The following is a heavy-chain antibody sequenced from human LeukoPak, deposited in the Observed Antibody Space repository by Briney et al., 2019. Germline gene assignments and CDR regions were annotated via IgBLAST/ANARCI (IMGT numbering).Heavy chain of an antibody. D-gene: IGHD1-26*01. V-gene: IGHV3-53*01. CDR1: GFTVSTNH. CDR3: ATSIVGFTYDEHFQH. Sequence: PGGSLRLSCVASGFTVSTNHRNWVRQAPGRGLEWVSVIHNGGSTYYADSVKGRFTISRDNSKNTLYLQLNSLRVEDTAVYYCATSIVGFTYDEHFQHWGQGTLVTVSS. CDR2: IHNGGST. J-gene: IGHJ1*01.